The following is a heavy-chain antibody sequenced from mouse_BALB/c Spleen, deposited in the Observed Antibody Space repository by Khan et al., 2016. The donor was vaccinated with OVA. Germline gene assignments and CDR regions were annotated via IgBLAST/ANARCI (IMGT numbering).Heavy chain of an antibody. CDR3: ARDGSRYNYAMDY. CDR1: GYSITSDYA. CDR2: ISYSGST. Sequence: VQLKESGPGLVKPSQSLSLTCTVTGYSITSDYAWNWIRQFPGNTLEWMGYISYSGSTNYNPSLKSRIFITRDTSKNQFILQLNSVTTEDTATYYCARDGSRYNYAMDYWGQGTSVTVSS. J-gene: IGHJ4*01. V-gene: IGHV3-2*02. D-gene: IGHD2-3*01.